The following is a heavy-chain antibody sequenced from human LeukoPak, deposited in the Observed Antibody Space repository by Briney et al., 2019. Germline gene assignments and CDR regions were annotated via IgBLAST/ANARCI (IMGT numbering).Heavy chain of an antibody. J-gene: IGHJ4*02. CDR3: ARDSDLGGPSPAGY. Sequence: ASVKVSCKASGYTFTGYYMHWVRQAPGQGLEWMGWINPNSGGTNYAQKFQGRVTMTRDTSISTACMELSRLRSDDTAVYYCARDSDLGGPSPAGYWGQGTLVTVSS. CDR2: INPNSGGT. D-gene: IGHD3-16*01. V-gene: IGHV1-2*02. CDR1: GYTFTGYY.